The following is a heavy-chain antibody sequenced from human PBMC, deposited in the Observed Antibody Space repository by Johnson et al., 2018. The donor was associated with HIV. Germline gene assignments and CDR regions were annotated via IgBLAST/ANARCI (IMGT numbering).Heavy chain of an antibody. D-gene: IGHD1-14*01. J-gene: IGHJ3*02. CDR3: ARAAKGFRGPGGAFDI. CDR1: GFTFSDYY. Sequence: QVQLVESGGGLVKPGGSLRLSCAASGFTFSDYYMSWIRQAPGKGLEWVAVMSYDGSNKYYADSVKGRFTISRDNSKNTLYLQMSSLRTEDTAVYYCARAAKGFRGPGGAFDIWGQGTMVTVSS. CDR2: MSYDGSNK. V-gene: IGHV3-30-3*01.